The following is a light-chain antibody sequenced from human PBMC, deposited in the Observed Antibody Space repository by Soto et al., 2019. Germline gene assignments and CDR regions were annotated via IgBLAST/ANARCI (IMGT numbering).Light chain of an antibody. CDR1: QTFSSY. Sequence: DIQMTQSPSSLSASVGDRVTITCRASQTFSSYLSWYQQKPGKAPKLLIYAASSLQSGVRSRFSGSGSGTDFTLTTISLQPEDFATYYCQQSHSIPYTFGQGTKLEIK. J-gene: IGKJ2*01. V-gene: IGKV1-39*01. CDR3: QQSHSIPYT. CDR2: AAS.